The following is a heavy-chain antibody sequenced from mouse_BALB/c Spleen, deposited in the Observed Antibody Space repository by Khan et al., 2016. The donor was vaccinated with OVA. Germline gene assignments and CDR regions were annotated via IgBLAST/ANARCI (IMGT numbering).Heavy chain of an antibody. J-gene: IGHJ3*01. D-gene: IGHD4-1*01. V-gene: IGHV1S136*01. Sequence: VQLQQSGPELVEPGASVKMSCKASGYTFTNYVIHWVKQKPGQGLEWIGYINPDNADTRYNEKFKGKATLTSDISSTSAYMELLSLTSEDSAVLYSARGASSWDFSFPYWGQGTLVTVSA. CDR3: ARGASSWDFSFPY. CDR2: INPDNADT. CDR1: GYTFTNYV.